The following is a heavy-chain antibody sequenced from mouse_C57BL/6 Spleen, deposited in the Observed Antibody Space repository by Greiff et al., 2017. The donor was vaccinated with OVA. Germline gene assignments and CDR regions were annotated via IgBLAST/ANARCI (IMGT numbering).Heavy chain of an antibody. CDR1: GFTFSSYA. J-gene: IGHJ4*01. Sequence: EVQVVESGGGLVKPGGSLKLSCAASGFTFSSYAMSWVRQTPEKRLEWVATISGGGSYTYYPDNVKGRFTISRDNAKNNLYRQMSHLKSEDTAMYYCAREGGYSKHAMDYWGQGTSVTVSS. D-gene: IGHD2-5*01. CDR3: AREGGYSKHAMDY. CDR2: ISGGGSYT. V-gene: IGHV5-4*01.